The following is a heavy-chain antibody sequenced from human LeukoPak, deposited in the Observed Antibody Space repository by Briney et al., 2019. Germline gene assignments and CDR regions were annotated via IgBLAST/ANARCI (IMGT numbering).Heavy chain of an antibody. CDR1: GFTFGGYG. D-gene: IGHD6-6*01. CDR3: TRYGLSSSSRFDY. Sequence: PGGSLRLSCTASGFTFGGYGMHWVRQAPGKGLEWVGFLRSKAYGGTTEYAASVKGRFTISRDDSKSIAYLQMNSLKTEDTAVYYCTRYGLSSSSRFDYWGQGALVTVSS. V-gene: IGHV3-49*04. J-gene: IGHJ4*02. CDR2: LRSKAYGGTT.